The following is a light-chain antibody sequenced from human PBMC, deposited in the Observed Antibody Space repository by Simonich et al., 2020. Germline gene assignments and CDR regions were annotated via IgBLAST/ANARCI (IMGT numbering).Light chain of an antibody. Sequence: EIVLTQSPATLSLSSGERAPLSCRASQSVSSYLTWYQQKPGQAPRLLIYDASNRATGILARFSGSGSRTDFTLTISSLEPEDFAVYYCQQRSNWTWTFGQGTKVEIK. V-gene: IGKV3-11*01. CDR2: DAS. CDR3: QQRSNWTWT. CDR1: QSVSSY. J-gene: IGKJ1*01.